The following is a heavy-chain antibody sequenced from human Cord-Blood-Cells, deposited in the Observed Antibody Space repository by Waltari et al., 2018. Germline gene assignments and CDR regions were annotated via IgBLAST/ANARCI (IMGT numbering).Heavy chain of an antibody. Sequence: QVQLVQSGAEVKKPGSSVKVSCKASGGTFSSYAISWVRQAPGQGVEWMGGIIPIFGTANYAQKFQGRVTITADESTSTAYMELSSLRSEDTAVYYCARDCSSTSCYYYYYGMDVWGQGTTVTVSS. CDR3: ARDCSSTSCYYYYYGMDV. CDR2: IIPIFGTA. D-gene: IGHD2-2*01. V-gene: IGHV1-69*01. J-gene: IGHJ6*02. CDR1: GGTFSSYA.